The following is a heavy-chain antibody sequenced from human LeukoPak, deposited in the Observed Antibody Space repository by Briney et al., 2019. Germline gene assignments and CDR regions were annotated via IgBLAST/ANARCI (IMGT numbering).Heavy chain of an antibody. V-gene: IGHV1-18*01. J-gene: IGHJ6*03. D-gene: IGHD3-22*01. CDR3: ARESGSSGYYLFDYYYYYMDV. CDR2: ISAYNGNT. CDR1: GYTFTSYG. Sequence: ASVKVSCKASGYTFTSYGISWVRQAPGQGLEWMGWISAYNGNTNYAQKLQGRVTMTTDTSTSTAYMELRSQRSDDTAVYYCARESGSSGYYLFDYYYYYMDVWGKGTTVTVSS.